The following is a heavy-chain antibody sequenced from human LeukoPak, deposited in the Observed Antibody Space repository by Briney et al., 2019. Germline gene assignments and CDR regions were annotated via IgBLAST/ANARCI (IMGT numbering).Heavy chain of an antibody. Sequence: SVKVSCKASGGTFSSYAISWVRQAPGQGLEWMARIIPIFGTANYAQKFQGRVTITTDESTSTAYMELSSLRSEDTAVYYCARDRIAAAGDFDYWGQGTLVTVSS. CDR1: GGTFSSYA. D-gene: IGHD6-13*01. CDR3: ARDRIAAAGDFDY. J-gene: IGHJ4*02. V-gene: IGHV1-69*05. CDR2: IIPIFGTA.